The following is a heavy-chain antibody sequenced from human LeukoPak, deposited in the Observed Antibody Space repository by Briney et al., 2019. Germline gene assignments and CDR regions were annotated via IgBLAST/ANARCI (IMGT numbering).Heavy chain of an antibody. J-gene: IGHJ4*02. Sequence: SDTLPPTCAVSVGWISSGVQLWSEIRQPPGKGLEWIGYIYHSGSTYYNPSLKSRVTISVDRSKNQFSLKLSSVTAADTAVYYCARVAGAAEFDYWGQGTLVTVSS. V-gene: IGHV4-30-2*01. CDR3: ARVAGAAEFDY. CDR2: IYHSGST. CDR1: VGWISSGVQL. D-gene: IGHD2-15*01.